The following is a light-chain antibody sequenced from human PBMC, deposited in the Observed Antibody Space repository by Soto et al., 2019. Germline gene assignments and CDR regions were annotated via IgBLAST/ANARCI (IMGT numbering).Light chain of an antibody. CDR1: QSVSSN. CDR2: DAS. J-gene: IGKJ3*01. CDR3: QQYNTWPLT. V-gene: IGKV3-15*01. Sequence: ETVMTQSPATLSVSPGERPTLSCRASQSVSSNLAWYQQKPGQAPRLLIYDASTRATGIPARFSGSGSGTEFTLTISSLHSEHFAVYYCQQYNTWPLTFGPGTKVDI.